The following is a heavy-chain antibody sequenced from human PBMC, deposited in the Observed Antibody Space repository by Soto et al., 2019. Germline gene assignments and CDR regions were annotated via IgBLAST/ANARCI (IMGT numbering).Heavy chain of an antibody. D-gene: IGHD6-13*01. CDR1: GFTFSSYA. J-gene: IGHJ4*02. CDR3: AKASLLNIAAPYYFDY. V-gene: IGHV3-23*01. Sequence: EVQLLESGGNLLQPGGSLRLSCAASGFTFSSYAMTWVRQAPEKGLEWVSVISGSGDSTYYADSVKGRFTISRDNSKNTLYQQMNSLRAEDTAVYYCAKASLLNIAAPYYFDYWGQGTLVTVSS. CDR2: ISGSGDST.